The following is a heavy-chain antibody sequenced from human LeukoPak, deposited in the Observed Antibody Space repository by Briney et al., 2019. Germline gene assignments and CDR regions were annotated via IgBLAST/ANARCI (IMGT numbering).Heavy chain of an antibody. D-gene: IGHD6-13*01. J-gene: IGHJ4*02. Sequence: ASVKVSCKASGGTFSSYAISWVRQAPGQGLEWMGRIIPILGIANYAQKFQGRVTITADKSTSTAYMELSSLRSEDTAVYYCARGRRAIQSSSWWFDYWGQGTLVTVSS. CDR3: ARGRRAIQSSSWWFDY. CDR1: GGTFSSYA. V-gene: IGHV1-69*04. CDR2: IIPILGIA.